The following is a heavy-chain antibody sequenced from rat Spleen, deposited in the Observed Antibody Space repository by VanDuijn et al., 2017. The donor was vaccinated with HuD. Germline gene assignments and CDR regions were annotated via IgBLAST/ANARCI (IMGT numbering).Heavy chain of an antibody. CDR1: GFTFSDYG. CDR2: ISYYGSST. Sequence: EVQLVESGGGLEQPGRSMKLSCAASGFTFSDYGMAWVLQAPTKGLEWVASISYYGSSTYYRDSVKGRFTISRDNAKSTLYLQMNSLRSEDTATYYCTSVLIRRVPDYWGQGVMVTVSS. D-gene: IGHD1-11*01. CDR3: TSVLIRRVPDY. V-gene: IGHV5-20*01. J-gene: IGHJ2*01.